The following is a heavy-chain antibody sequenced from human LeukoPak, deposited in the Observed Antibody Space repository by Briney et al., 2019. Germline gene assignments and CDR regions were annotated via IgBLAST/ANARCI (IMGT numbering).Heavy chain of an antibody. D-gene: IGHD3-3*01. CDR2: MYYSGST. CDR1: GGSISSYY. J-gene: IGHJ4*02. CDR3: ARHRFDYDFWSGYVDH. V-gene: IGHV4-59*08. Sequence: SETLSLTCTVSGGSISSYYWSWIRQPPGKGLEWIGYMYYSGSTNYNPSLKSRVTISVDTSKNQISLKLSSVTAADTAVYYCARHRFDYDFWSGYVDHWGQGTLVTVSS.